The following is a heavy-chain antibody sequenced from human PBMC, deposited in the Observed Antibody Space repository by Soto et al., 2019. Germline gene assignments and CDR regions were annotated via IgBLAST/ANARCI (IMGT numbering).Heavy chain of an antibody. CDR1: GGSISSSSYY. V-gene: IGHV4-39*07. CDR2: INHSGST. D-gene: IGHD5-12*01. Sequence: PSETLSLTCTVSGGSISSSSYYWGWIRQPPGKGLEWIGEINHSGSTNYNPSLKSRVTISVDTSKNQFSLKLSSVTAADTAVYYCARGGLRKKYNWFDPWGQGTLVPVAS. J-gene: IGHJ5*02. CDR3: ARGGLRKKYNWFDP.